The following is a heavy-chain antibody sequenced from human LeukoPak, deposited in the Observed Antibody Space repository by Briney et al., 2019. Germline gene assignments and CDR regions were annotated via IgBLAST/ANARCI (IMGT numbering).Heavy chain of an antibody. J-gene: IGHJ4*02. V-gene: IGHV4-39*07. CDR2: FQTSGST. Sequence: SETLSLTCTVSGGSISSSSYYWGWIRQPPGKGLEWIGRFQTSGSTDYNPSLKSRVTISSDTSKNQFSLKVDSVTAVDTAVYYCTRSAWSGYVDHWGQGIQVTVSS. CDR1: GGSISSSSYY. CDR3: TRSAWSGYVDH. D-gene: IGHD3-3*01.